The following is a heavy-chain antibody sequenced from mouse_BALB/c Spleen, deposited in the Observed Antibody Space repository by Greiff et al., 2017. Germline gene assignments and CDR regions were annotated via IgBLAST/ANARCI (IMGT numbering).Heavy chain of an antibody. Sequence: QVQLQQSGAELARPGASVKLSCKASGYTFTSYWMQWVKQRPGQGLEWIGAIYPGDGDTRYTQKFKGKATLTADKSSSTAYMQLSSLASEDSAVYYCARKYGNFDVWGAGTTVTVSS. CDR3: ARKYGNFDV. D-gene: IGHD2-10*02. J-gene: IGHJ1*01. CDR2: IYPGDGDT. CDR1: GYTFTSYW. V-gene: IGHV1-87*01.